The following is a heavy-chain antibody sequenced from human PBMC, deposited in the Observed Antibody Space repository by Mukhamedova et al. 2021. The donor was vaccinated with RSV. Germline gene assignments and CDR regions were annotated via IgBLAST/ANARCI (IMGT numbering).Heavy chain of an antibody. D-gene: IGHD5-24*01. CDR2: IKQDGSEK. V-gene: IGHV3-7*03. J-gene: IGHJ5*02. Sequence: VANIKQDGSEKYYVDSVKGRFTISRDNAKNSLYLQMYSLRAKDTAVYYCAREEMATGPWGQGTLVTVSS. CDR3: AREEMATGP.